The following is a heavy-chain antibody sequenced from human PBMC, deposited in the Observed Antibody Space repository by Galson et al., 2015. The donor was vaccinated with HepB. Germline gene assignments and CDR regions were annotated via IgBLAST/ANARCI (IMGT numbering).Heavy chain of an antibody. J-gene: IGHJ3*01. Sequence: ETLSLTCAVSRGSVTNENWWSWVRQPPGKGLEWIGEIYHSGFTNYNPSLRGRVTTSVDRSTNQFSLNVNSVTAADTAVYYCARHECTGGCHGTFDVWGQGTMVTVSS. CDR3: ARHECTGGCHGTFDV. CDR2: IYHSGFT. V-gene: IGHV4-4*02. D-gene: IGHD2-2*01. CDR1: RGSVTNENW.